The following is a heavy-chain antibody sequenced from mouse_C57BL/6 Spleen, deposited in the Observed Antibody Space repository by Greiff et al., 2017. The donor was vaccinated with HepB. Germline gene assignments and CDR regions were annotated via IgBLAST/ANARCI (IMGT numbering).Heavy chain of an antibody. CDR1: GYTFTSYW. D-gene: IGHD2-4*01. CDR2: IYPSDSET. J-gene: IGHJ2*01. CDR3: ARGDYDEVLDY. Sequence: QVQLQQPGAELVRPGSSVKLSCKASGYTFTSYWMDWVKQRPGQGLEWIGNIYPSDSETHYNQKFKDKATLTVDKSSSTAYMQLSSLTSEDYAVYYCARGDYDEVLDYWGQGTTLTVAS. V-gene: IGHV1-61*01.